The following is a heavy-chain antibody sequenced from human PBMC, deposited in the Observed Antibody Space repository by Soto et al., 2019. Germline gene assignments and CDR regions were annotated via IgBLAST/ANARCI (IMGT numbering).Heavy chain of an antibody. D-gene: IGHD3-22*01. CDR1: GGSISSSNW. CDR2: IYHSGST. V-gene: IGHV4-4*02. J-gene: IGHJ2*01. CDR3: ARDESYYDSSGYYHRYWYFDL. Sequence: QVQLQESGPGLVKPSGTLSLTCAVSGGSISSSNWWSWVRQPPGKGLEWIGEIYHSGSTNYNPSLKSRVTISVDKSQNQFSLKLSSVTAADTAVYYCARDESYYDSSGYYHRYWYFDLWGRGTLVTVSS.